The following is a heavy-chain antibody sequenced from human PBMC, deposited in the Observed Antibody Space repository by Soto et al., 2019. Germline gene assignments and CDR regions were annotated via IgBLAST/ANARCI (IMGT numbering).Heavy chain of an antibody. Sequence: QVQLQQWGAGLLKPSETLSLTCAVYGGSFSGYYWSWIRQPPGKGLEWIGEINHSGSTNYNPSLKSRVTISVDTSKNQFSLTMSSVTAADTAVYYCARGREYSRSGLDYWGQGTQVTVSS. CDR2: INHSGST. CDR3: ARGREYSRSGLDY. V-gene: IGHV4-34*01. D-gene: IGHD6-6*01. CDR1: GGSFSGYY. J-gene: IGHJ4*02.